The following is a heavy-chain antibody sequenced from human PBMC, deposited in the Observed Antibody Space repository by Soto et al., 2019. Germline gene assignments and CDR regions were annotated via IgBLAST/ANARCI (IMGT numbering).Heavy chain of an antibody. D-gene: IGHD3-22*01. J-gene: IGHJ4*02. Sequence: GGSLRLSCAASGFTFSSYAMSWVRQAPGKGLEWVSAISGSGGSTYYADSVKGRFTISRDNSKNTLYLQMNSLRAEDTAVYYCAKAMRIHYDSSGYYWGQGTLVTVSS. CDR1: GFTFSSYA. V-gene: IGHV3-23*01. CDR3: AKAMRIHYDSSGYY. CDR2: ISGSGGST.